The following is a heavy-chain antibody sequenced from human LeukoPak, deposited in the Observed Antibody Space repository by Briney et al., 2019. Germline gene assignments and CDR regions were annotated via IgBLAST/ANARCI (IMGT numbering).Heavy chain of an antibody. CDR3: ARDSEGFFGS. CDR1: TFTFSPYW. Sequence: GGSLRLSCAASTFTFSPYWMHWVRQAPGRGPVWVSHINSDGSDTSHADSVKGRFTISRDNAKNTLYLQMNSLRAEDTAVYYCARDSEGFFGSWGQGTLVTVSS. V-gene: IGHV3-74*01. CDR2: INSDGSDT. J-gene: IGHJ4*02.